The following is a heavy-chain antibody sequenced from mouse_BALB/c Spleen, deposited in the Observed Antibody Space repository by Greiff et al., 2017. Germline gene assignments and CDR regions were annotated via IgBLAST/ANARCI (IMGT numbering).Heavy chain of an antibody. CDR1: GYSITSDYA. CDR2: ISYSGST. D-gene: IGHD2-4*01. V-gene: IGHV3-2*02. CDR3: AMITTGRHFDY. Sequence: VQLKESGPGLVKPSQSLSLTCTVTGYSITSDYAWNWIRQFPGNKLEWMGYISYSGSTSYNPSLKSRISITRDTSKNQFFLQLNSVTTEDTATYYCAMITTGRHFDYWGQGTTLTVSS. J-gene: IGHJ2*01.